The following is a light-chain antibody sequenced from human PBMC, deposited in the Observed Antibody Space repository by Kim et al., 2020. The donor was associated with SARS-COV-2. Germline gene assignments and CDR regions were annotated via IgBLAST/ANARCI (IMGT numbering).Light chain of an antibody. Sequence: DIQMTQSPSTLSASIGDSVTITCRASQTISTCLAWYQQKPGRAPKLLIHKTSSLEPGVSSRFSGSGSGTEFTLTISSLQPDDFATYYCQRYNTSPWTFGQGTKLGI. V-gene: IGKV1-5*03. CDR1: QTISTC. J-gene: IGKJ1*01. CDR2: KTS. CDR3: QRYNTSPWT.